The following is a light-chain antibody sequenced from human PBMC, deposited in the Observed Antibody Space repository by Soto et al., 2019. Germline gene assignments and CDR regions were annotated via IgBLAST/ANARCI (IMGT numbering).Light chain of an antibody. CDR3: QQLVQYPLT. V-gene: IGKV1-9*01. Sequence: DTQLTQSPSFLSASVGDRVTITCRASQGISTYLAWYQQNPGKAPKRLIYDTSTLQSGVPSRFSGSGSGTEFTLTISSLQPEDFATDYCQQLVQYPLTFVGGTKVES. J-gene: IGKJ4*01. CDR1: QGISTY. CDR2: DTS.